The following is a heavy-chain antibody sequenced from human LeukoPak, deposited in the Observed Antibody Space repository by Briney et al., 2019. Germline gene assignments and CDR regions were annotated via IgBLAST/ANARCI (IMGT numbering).Heavy chain of an antibody. J-gene: IGHJ5*02. Sequence: ASVKVSCKASGYPFTSYDINWVRQATGQGLEWMGWMDPNSGNTGYAQKFQGRVTFSRNTSITTAYMELSSLRSEDTAVYYCARAIRADRRGSWFDPWGQGTLVTVSS. D-gene: IGHD6-6*01. CDR3: ARAIRADRRGSWFDP. CDR2: MDPNSGNT. V-gene: IGHV1-8*03. CDR1: GYPFTSYD.